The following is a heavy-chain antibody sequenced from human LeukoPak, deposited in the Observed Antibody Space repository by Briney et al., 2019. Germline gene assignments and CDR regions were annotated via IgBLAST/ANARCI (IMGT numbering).Heavy chain of an antibody. Sequence: PGGSLRLSCAASGFIFTSYGMHWVRQAPGKGLEWVAFIRYDGSIKFYADSVKGRFTISRDNSRNTLYLQMNSLRAEDTAVYYCAKDSRHRIVGTTTFLDYWGQGSLVIVSS. V-gene: IGHV3-30*02. CDR3: AKDSRHRIVGTTTFLDY. J-gene: IGHJ4*02. CDR2: IRYDGSIK. D-gene: IGHD1-26*01. CDR1: GFIFTSYG.